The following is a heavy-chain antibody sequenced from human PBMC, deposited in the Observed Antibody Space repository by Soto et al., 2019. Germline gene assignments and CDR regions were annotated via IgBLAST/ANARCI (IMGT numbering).Heavy chain of an antibody. CDR2: ISYDGSNK. D-gene: IGHD3-9*01. CDR3: AREGDSNYRIESLRYFDWLDYYYYYGMDV. V-gene: IGHV3-30-3*01. J-gene: IGHJ6*02. Sequence: GGSLRLSCAASGFTFSSYAMHWVRQAPGKGLEGVAVISYDGSNKYYADSVKGRFTISRDNSKNTLYLQMNSLRAEDTAVYYCAREGDSNYRIESLRYFDWLDYYYYYGMDVWGQGTTVTVSS. CDR1: GFTFSSYA.